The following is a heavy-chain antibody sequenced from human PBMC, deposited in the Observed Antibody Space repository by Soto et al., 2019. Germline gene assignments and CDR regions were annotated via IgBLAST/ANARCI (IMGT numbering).Heavy chain of an antibody. J-gene: IGHJ6*02. V-gene: IGHV4-39*01. CDR3: ARHIAAAVTGSNYYYYGMDV. D-gene: IGHD6-13*01. CDR2: IYYSGST. Sequence: SETLSLTCTVSGGSISSSRYYWGWIRQPPGKGLEWIGSIYYSGSTYYNPSLKSRVTISVDTSKNQFSLKLSSVTAAATAVYYCARHIAAAVTGSNYYYYGMDVWGQGTTVTVSS. CDR1: GGSISSSRYY.